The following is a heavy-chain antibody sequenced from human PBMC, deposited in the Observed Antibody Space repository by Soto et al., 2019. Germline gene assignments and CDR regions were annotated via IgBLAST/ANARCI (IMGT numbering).Heavy chain of an antibody. CDR3: ARDACSSTSSYNYSAYGMDV. CDR2: IHAGNGNT. Sequence: ASVKVSCKASGYTFTTYSMHWVRQAPGQRLEWMGWIHAGNGNTEHSQKFQGGVTITRDTSASTAYLELGSLRSEDTAVYYCARDACSSTSSYNYSAYGMDVWG. CDR1: GYTFTTYS. J-gene: IGHJ6*01. D-gene: IGHD2-2*01. V-gene: IGHV1-3*01.